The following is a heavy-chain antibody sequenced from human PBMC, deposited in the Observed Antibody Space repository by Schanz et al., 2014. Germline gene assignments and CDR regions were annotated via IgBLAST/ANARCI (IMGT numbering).Heavy chain of an antibody. CDR1: GFGFSSYS. CDR3: VRDSLFAFDY. Sequence: EVQLLESGGGLVQPGGSLRLSCAASGFGFSSYSMNWVRQAPGKGLEWVSGITGASDHIDYADSVKGRFTISRDNAKNTLYLQMNSLRPEDTAVYYCVRDSLFAFDYWGQRTLVTVAS. D-gene: IGHD2-21*01. CDR2: ITGASDHI. V-gene: IGHV3-48*01. J-gene: IGHJ4*02.